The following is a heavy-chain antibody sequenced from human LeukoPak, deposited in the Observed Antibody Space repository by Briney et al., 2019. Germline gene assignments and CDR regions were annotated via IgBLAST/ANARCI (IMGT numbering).Heavy chain of an antibody. V-gene: IGHV3-53*01. D-gene: IGHD6-19*01. Sequence: GGSLRLSCAASGFTVSSNYMSWVRQAPGQGLEWDSLIYSGGVTYYADSVKGRFIISRDSSKNTLFLQMNSLRAEDTAVYYCARAPSGWSDYWYFDLWGRGTLVTVSS. J-gene: IGHJ2*01. CDR2: IYSGGVT. CDR3: ARAPSGWSDYWYFDL. CDR1: GFTVSSNY.